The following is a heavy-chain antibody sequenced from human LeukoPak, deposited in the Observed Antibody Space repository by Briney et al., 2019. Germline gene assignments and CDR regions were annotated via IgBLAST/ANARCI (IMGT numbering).Heavy chain of an antibody. CDR1: GGSFSGYY. CDR2: INHSGST. D-gene: IGHD3-9*01. CDR3: ARERLRYFDWSLNWFDP. J-gene: IGHJ5*02. Sequence: SETLSLTCAVYGGSFSGYYWSWIRQPPGKGLEWIGEINHSGSTNYNPSLKSRVTISVDASKNQFSLKLSSVTAADTAVYYCARERLRYFDWSLNWFDPWGQGTLVTVSS. V-gene: IGHV4-34*01.